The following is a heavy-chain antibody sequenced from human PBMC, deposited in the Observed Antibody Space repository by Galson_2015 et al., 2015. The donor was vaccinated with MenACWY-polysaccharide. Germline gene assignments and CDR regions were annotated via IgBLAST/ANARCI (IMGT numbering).Heavy chain of an antibody. CDR3: ARVRSGWVGYDAFDI. D-gene: IGHD3-22*01. V-gene: IGHV3-30-3*01. J-gene: IGHJ3*02. Sequence: SLRLSCAASGFTFSSYAMHWVRQAPGKGLEWVALISYDGSDKSFADSVKGRFTISRDNSKHTLYLQMNSLRVEDTAVYYCARVRSGWVGYDAFDIWGQGTMVTVSS. CDR1: GFTFSSYA. CDR2: ISYDGSDK.